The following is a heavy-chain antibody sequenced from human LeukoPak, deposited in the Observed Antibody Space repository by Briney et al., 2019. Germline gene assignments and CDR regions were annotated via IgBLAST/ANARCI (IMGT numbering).Heavy chain of an antibody. D-gene: IGHD6-19*01. CDR3: ARRGSGWPRDFDY. Sequence: PSETLSLTCAVSGGSISSGGYSWSWIRQPPGKGLEWIGYIYYSGSTYYNPSLKSRVTISVDTSKNQFSLKLSSVTAADTAVYYCARRGSGWPRDFDYWGQGTLVTVSS. CDR1: GGSISSGGYS. CDR2: IYYSGST. V-gene: IGHV4-30-4*07. J-gene: IGHJ4*02.